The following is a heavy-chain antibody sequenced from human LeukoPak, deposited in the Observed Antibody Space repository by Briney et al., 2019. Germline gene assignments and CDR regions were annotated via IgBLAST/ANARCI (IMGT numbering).Heavy chain of an antibody. CDR2: VRYDGTNN. D-gene: IGHD1-26*01. V-gene: IGHV3-30*02. Sequence: PGGSLRLSCAASGFTFSFNNYGMHWVRQAPGKGLEWVAFVRYDGTNNYYADSVNGRFTVSRDNSKNTVYLQMSSLRTEDTAVYYCAKDCGYSYGYFDHWGQGTLVTVSS. J-gene: IGHJ4*02. CDR3: AKDCGYSYGYFDH. CDR1: GFTFSFNNYG.